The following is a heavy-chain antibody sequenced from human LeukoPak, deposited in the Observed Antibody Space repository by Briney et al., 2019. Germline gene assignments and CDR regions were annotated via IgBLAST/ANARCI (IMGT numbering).Heavy chain of an antibody. D-gene: IGHD3-10*01. CDR2: INAGNGNT. V-gene: IGHV1-3*01. Sequence: ASVKVSCKASGYTFTNYTINWVRQAPGQRLEWMGWINAGNGNTKYSQKFQGRVTITRDTSASTAYMELSSLRSEDTAVYYCARDYYGSGSYYPNYFDYWGQGTLVTVSS. CDR3: ARDYYGSGSYYPNYFDY. CDR1: GYTFTNYT. J-gene: IGHJ4*02.